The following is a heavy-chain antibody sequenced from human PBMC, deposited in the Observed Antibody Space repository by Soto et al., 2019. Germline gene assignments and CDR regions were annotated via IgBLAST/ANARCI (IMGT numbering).Heavy chain of an antibody. CDR1: GGAIRRYL. Sequence: SESLSLTWTVSGGAIRRYLWSGIRQPAGKGLEWIGGIYTSGSTDYNPSLESRGTMSVDKSKKQVSLKLTSVTAADTAVYYCAAFSSSPSCYGTAVLGQGTP. V-gene: IGHV4-4*07. CDR3: AAFSSSPSCYGTAV. D-gene: IGHD2-2*01. CDR2: IYTSGST. J-gene: IGHJ6*02.